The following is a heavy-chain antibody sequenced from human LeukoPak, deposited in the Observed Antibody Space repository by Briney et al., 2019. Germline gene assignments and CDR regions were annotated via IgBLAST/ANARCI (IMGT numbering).Heavy chain of an antibody. V-gene: IGHV4-59*01. D-gene: IGHD6-13*01. Sequence: PSETLSLTCTVSGGSISSYYWSWIRQPPGKGLEWIGYIYYSGSTNYNPSLKSRVTISVDTSKNQFSLKLSSVTAADTAVYYCARYSSSWSAQYYYYYYGMDVWGQGTTVTVSS. CDR1: GGSISSYY. CDR2: IYYSGST. CDR3: ARYSSSWSAQYYYYYYGMDV. J-gene: IGHJ6*02.